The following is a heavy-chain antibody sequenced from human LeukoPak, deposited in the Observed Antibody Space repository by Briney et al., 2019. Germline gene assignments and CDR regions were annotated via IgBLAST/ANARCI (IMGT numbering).Heavy chain of an antibody. CDR3: AKDGDRKYYFDF. J-gene: IGHJ4*02. CDR1: GYTFASYG. CDR2: ISAYNGYT. V-gene: IGHV1-18*04. Sequence: ASVKVSCKASGYTFASYGISWVRQAPGQGLEWMGWISAYNGYTSYAQNFQGRVTMTTDASTSTAYRELRSLRAGDTAVYYFAKDGDRKYYFDFWGQGTPVTV. D-gene: IGHD2/OR15-2a*01.